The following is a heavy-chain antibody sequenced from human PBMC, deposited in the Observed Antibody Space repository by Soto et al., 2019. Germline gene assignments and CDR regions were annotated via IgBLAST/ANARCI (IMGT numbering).Heavy chain of an antibody. V-gene: IGHV1-69*13. CDR3: AGSLDQAYFDY. CDR1: GGTFSSYA. D-gene: IGHD2-2*01. Sequence: GASVKVSCKASGGTFSSYAISWVRQAPGQGLEWMGGIIPIFGTANYAQKFQGRVTITADESTSTAYMELSSLRSEDTAVYYCAGSLDQAYFDYWGQGTLVTVSS. J-gene: IGHJ4*02. CDR2: IIPIFGTA.